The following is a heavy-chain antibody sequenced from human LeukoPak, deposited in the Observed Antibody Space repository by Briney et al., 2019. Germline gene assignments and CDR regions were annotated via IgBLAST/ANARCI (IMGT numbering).Heavy chain of an antibody. Sequence: GASVKISCKAFGYTFTSYYVHWVRQAPGQGLEWMGIINPSGGTNYARKFQGRVTMTRDTSTSTVYMELSSLRSEDTAVYYCARGTPGYSSVWGQGTLVTVSS. V-gene: IGHV1-46*01. J-gene: IGHJ4*02. D-gene: IGHD6-19*01. CDR2: INPSGGT. CDR3: ARGTPGYSSV. CDR1: GYTFTSYY.